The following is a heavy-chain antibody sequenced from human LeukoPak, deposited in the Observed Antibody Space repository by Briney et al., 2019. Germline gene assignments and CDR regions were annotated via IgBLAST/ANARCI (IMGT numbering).Heavy chain of an antibody. V-gene: IGHV3-21*01. J-gene: IGHJ4*02. CDR1: GFNYSSYT. CDR3: ARDQTPSSGWYLWDFDY. Sequence: GGSLRLSCAASGFNYSSYTINWVRQAPGKGLEWVSSISSSSSYIYYADSVKGRFTISRDNAKNSLYLQMNSLRAEDTAVYYCARDQTPSSGWYLWDFDYGGQGPLVTVPP. CDR2: ISSSSSYI. D-gene: IGHD6-19*01.